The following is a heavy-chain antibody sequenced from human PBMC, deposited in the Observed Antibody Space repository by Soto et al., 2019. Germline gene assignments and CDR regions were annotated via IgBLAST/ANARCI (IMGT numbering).Heavy chain of an antibody. CDR1: GYTFTGYY. D-gene: IGHD3-3*01. Sequence: ASVKVSCKASGYTFTGYYMHWVRQAPGQGLEWMGWINPNSGGTNYAQKFQGWVTMTRDTSISTAYMELGRLRSDDTAVYYCARGSAYYDFWSGYYSRPHYYYYYMDVWGKGTTVTVSS. J-gene: IGHJ6*03. CDR3: ARGSAYYDFWSGYYSRPHYYYYYMDV. CDR2: INPNSGGT. V-gene: IGHV1-2*04.